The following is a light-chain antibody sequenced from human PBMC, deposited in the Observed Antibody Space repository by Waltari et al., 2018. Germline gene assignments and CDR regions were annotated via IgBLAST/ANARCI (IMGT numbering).Light chain of an antibody. V-gene: IGKV1-5*03. Sequence: DIQMTQSPSTLSASVGDRVTITCRASQSISSWLAWYQQKPGKAPKLLIYKASSLESGVPSRCSGSGSGTEFTLTISSLQPDDFATYYCQQYNSYPFTFGGGTKVEIK. CDR2: KAS. CDR3: QQYNSYPFT. CDR1: QSISSW. J-gene: IGKJ4*01.